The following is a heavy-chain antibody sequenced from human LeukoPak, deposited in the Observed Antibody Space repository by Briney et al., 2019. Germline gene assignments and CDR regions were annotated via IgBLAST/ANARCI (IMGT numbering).Heavy chain of an antibody. Sequence: GGSLRLFCAASGFTFSSYSMNWVRQAPGKGLEWVSSISSSSSYIHYADSVKGRFTISRDNAKNSLYLQMNSLRAEDTAVYYCARTMVRGVSAIDYWGQGTLVTVSS. CDR2: ISSSSSYI. CDR3: ARTMVRGVSAIDY. J-gene: IGHJ4*02. CDR1: GFTFSSYS. V-gene: IGHV3-21*01. D-gene: IGHD3-10*01.